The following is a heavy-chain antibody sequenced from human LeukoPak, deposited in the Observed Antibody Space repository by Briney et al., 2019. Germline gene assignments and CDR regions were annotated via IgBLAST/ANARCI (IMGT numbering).Heavy chain of an antibody. CDR2: INPNSGGT. Sequence: ASVKVSCKSSGYTFTAYYMHWVRQAPGQGLESMGWINPNSGGTNYAQKFQGRVTMTRDTSISTLYMELNSLTSDDTAVYYCARDHNWGPDYWGQGTLVSVSS. J-gene: IGHJ4*02. CDR1: GYTFTAYY. CDR3: ARDHNWGPDY. V-gene: IGHV1-2*02. D-gene: IGHD7-27*01.